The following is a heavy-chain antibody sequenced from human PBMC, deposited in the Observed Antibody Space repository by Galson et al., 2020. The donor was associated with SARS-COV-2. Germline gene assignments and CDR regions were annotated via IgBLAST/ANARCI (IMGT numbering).Heavy chain of an antibody. V-gene: IGHV7-4-1*02. CDR1: GYTFTSYA. CDR2: INTNTGNP. D-gene: IGHD3-9*01. Sequence: ASVKVSCKASGYTFTSYAMNWVRQAPGQGPEWMGWINTNTGNPTYAQGFTGRFVFSLDTSVSTAYLQISSLKAEDTAVYYCARDPRRLRYFDWLLSEGMDVWGQGTTVTVSS. J-gene: IGHJ6*02. CDR3: ARDPRRLRYFDWLLSEGMDV.